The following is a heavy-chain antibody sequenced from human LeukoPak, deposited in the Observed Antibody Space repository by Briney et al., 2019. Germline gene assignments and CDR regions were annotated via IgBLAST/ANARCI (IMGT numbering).Heavy chain of an antibody. CDR2: ISYDGSNK. CDR3: AKGPFRDSTYAFAFDI. V-gene: IGHV3-30*18. CDR1: GFTFSSYG. J-gene: IGHJ3*02. Sequence: GRSLRLSCAASGFTFSSYGMHWVRQAPGKGLEWVAVISYDGSNKYYADSVKGRFTISRDNSKNTLYLQMNSLRAEDTAGYYCAKGPFRDSTYAFAFDIWGQGTMVTVSS. D-gene: IGHD4-4*01.